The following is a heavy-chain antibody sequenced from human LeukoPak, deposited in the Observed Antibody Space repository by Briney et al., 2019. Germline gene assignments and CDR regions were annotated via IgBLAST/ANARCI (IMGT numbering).Heavy chain of an antibody. J-gene: IGHJ4*02. Sequence: SETLSLTCTVSGGSISSGSYYWSWIRQPAGKGLEWIGRVYTSGSTKYNRSLKSRVTISIDTSKNQFSLKLSSVTAADTAVYYCARDSVRYDNNPGQFDYWGQGTPVTVSS. D-gene: IGHD5-12*01. CDR1: GGSISSGSYY. CDR2: VYTSGST. V-gene: IGHV4-61*02. CDR3: ARDSVRYDNNPGQFDY.